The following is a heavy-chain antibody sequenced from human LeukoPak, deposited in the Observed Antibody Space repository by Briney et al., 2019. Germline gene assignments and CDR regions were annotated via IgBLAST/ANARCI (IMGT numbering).Heavy chain of an antibody. J-gene: IGHJ2*01. V-gene: IGHV4-59*01. CDR1: GGSISNYY. Sequence: SETLSLTYTVSGGSISNYYWSWLRQPPGKGLECFGYISDSESTNFNPSLKSRVTMSVDTSKNQLSLKLSSVTAADTAIYYFARRTSYDTLTGYKYWYFDLWGRGTLVTVSS. CDR2: ISDSEST. CDR3: ARRTSYDTLTGYKYWYFDL. D-gene: IGHD3-9*01.